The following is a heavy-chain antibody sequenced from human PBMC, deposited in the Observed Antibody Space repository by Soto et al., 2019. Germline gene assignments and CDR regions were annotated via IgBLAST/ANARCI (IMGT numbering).Heavy chain of an antibody. D-gene: IGHD3-22*01. V-gene: IGHV4-59*01. Sequence: SETLSLTCTVSGGSISSYYWSWIRQPPGKGLEWIGYIYYSGSTNYNPSLKSRVTISVDTSKNQFSLKLSSVTAADTAVYYCARTYYYDSSGPGDFDLWGRGTLVTVSS. CDR2: IYYSGST. J-gene: IGHJ2*01. CDR3: ARTYYYDSSGPGDFDL. CDR1: GGSISSYY.